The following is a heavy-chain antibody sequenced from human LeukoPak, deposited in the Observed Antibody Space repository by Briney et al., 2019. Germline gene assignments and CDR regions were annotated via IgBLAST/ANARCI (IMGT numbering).Heavy chain of an antibody. J-gene: IGHJ6*03. V-gene: IGHV1-69*05. Sequence: ASVKVSCKASGGTFSSYAISWVRQAPGQGLEWMGGIIPIFGTANYAQKFRGGVTITTDESTSTAYMELSSLRSEDTAVYYCARTGYCSSTSCYTYYYYYMDVWGKGTTVTVSS. CDR1: GGTFSSYA. CDR3: ARTGYCSSTSCYTYYYYYMDV. CDR2: IIPIFGTA. D-gene: IGHD2-2*02.